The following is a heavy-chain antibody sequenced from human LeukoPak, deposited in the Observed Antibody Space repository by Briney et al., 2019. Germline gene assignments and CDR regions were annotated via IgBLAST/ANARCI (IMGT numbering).Heavy chain of an antibody. D-gene: IGHD3-10*01. CDR2: ISSSGSTI. V-gene: IGHV3-11*01. J-gene: IGHJ4*02. Sequence: GGSLRLSCAASEFTFSNYAMSWVRQAPGKGLEWVSYISSSGSTIYYADSVKGRFTISRDNAKNSLYLQMNSLRAEDTAVYYCARDRVNYYYGSGSTSLFDYWGQGTLVTVSS. CDR1: EFTFSNYA. CDR3: ARDRVNYYYGSGSTSLFDY.